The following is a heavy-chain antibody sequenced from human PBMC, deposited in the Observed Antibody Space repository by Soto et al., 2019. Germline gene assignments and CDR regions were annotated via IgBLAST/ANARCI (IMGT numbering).Heavy chain of an antibody. Sequence: SETLSLTCAVYGGSFSGYYWSWIRQPPGKGLEWIGEINHSGSTNYNPSLKSRVTISVDTSKNQFSLKLSSVTAADTAVYYCARGLLKYYYGSGRDNWFDPWGQGTLVTVS. CDR1: GGSFSGYY. CDR3: ARGLLKYYYGSGRDNWFDP. D-gene: IGHD3-10*01. CDR2: INHSGST. V-gene: IGHV4-34*01. J-gene: IGHJ5*02.